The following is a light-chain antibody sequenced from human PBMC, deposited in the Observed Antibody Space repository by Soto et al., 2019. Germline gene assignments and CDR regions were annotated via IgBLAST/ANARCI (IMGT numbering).Light chain of an antibody. CDR3: QQTYTPPFT. V-gene: IGKV1-39*01. CDR2: GAN. CDR1: QTITFY. J-gene: IGKJ2*01. Sequence: DIQMTQSPSSLSASVRDTVASTCRASQTITFYLNWYQQEPGKPPKLLIYGANTLQGGVPSRFSAGGSGTDFTLTIINLQPEDFATYYCQQTYTPPFTFGQGTKLQIK.